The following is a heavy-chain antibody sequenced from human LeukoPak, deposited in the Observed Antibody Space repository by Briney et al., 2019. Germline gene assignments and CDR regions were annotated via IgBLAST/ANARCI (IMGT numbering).Heavy chain of an antibody. CDR2: INPSGGST. Sequence: ASVKVSCKASGYTFTSYYMHWVRQAPGQGLEWMGIINPSGGSTSYAQKFQGRVTMTRDTSTSTVYMELSSLRSEDTAGYYCARDKEYHYDSSGSLDYWGQGTLVTVSS. V-gene: IGHV1-46*03. J-gene: IGHJ4*02. CDR1: GYTFTSYY. CDR3: ARDKEYHYDSSGSLDY. D-gene: IGHD3-22*01.